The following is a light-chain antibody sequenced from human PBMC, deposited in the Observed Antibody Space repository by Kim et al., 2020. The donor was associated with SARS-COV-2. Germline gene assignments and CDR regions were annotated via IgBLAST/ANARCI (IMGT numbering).Light chain of an antibody. CDR3: SSYAGSNNLV. V-gene: IGLV2-8*01. CDR2: EVS. J-gene: IGLJ3*02. Sequence: GPSVTIACKGTSSDVGGYNYVSWYQQHPGKAPKLMIYEVSKRPSGVPDRFSGSKSGNTASLTVSGLQAEDEADYYCSSYAGSNNLVFGGGTKLTVL. CDR1: SSDVGGYNY.